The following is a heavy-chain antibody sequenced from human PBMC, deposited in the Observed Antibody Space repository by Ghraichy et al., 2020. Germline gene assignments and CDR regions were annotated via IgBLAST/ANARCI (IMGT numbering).Heavy chain of an antibody. J-gene: IGHJ4*02. V-gene: IGHV3-9*01. D-gene: IGHD3-10*01. CDR3: ATAHYYGSGSYYKDY. Sequence: SLNISCAASGFTFDDYAMHWVRQAPGKGLEWVSGISWNSGSIGYADSVKGRFTISRDNAKNSLYLQMNSLRAEDTALYYCATAHYYGSGSYYKDYWGQGTLVTVSS. CDR2: ISWNSGSI. CDR1: GFTFDDYA.